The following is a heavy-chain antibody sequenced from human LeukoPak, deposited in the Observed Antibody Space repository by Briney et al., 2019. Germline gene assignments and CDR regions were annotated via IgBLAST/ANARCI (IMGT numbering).Heavy chain of an antibody. D-gene: IGHD2-15*01. CDR1: GFTFSSYW. CDR2: MKPDGSEK. Sequence: GGSLRLSCAASGFTFSSYWMSWVRQAPGKGLEWVANMKPDGSEKYYVDSVKGRFTISRDNANNSLSLQMSSLRAEDTAVYYCARDPTLFAATEDYWGQGTLVTVSS. CDR3: ARDPTLFAATEDY. V-gene: IGHV3-7*05. J-gene: IGHJ4*02.